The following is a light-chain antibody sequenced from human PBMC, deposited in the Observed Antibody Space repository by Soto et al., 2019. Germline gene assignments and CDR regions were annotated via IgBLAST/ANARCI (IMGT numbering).Light chain of an antibody. V-gene: IGKV3-20*01. CDR3: QQYGSSRLT. Sequence: EIVLTQSPGTLSLSPGERATLSCRASQSPSSSYLAWYQQKPGQAPRLLIYGASSRATGIPDQFSGSGSGTDFTLTISRLEPEDFAVHYCQQYGSSRLTFGGGTKVEIK. CDR2: GAS. J-gene: IGKJ4*01. CDR1: QSPSSSY.